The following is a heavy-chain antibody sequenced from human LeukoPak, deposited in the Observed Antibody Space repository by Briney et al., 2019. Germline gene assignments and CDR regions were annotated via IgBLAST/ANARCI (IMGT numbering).Heavy chain of an antibody. CDR1: GFTFSSYW. CDR3: ARGSTTVTTKDWFDP. V-gene: IGHV3-74*03. CDR2: INTYGTST. Sequence: SLRLSFAASGFTFSSYWMHCVRPVPGKGLVWAPRINTYGTSTTYGDSVEGRFTISRDNAKNTLDLEMNSLRDDDTAVYYCARGSTTVTTKDWFDPWGQGTQVTVSS. D-gene: IGHD4-17*01. J-gene: IGHJ5*02.